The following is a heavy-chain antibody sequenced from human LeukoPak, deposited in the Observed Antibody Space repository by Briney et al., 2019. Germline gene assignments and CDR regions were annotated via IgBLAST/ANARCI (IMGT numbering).Heavy chain of an antibody. CDR3: AKCMGYDSSGYFDY. CDR2: ISGSGGST. D-gene: IGHD3-22*01. Sequence: GGSLRLSCAASGFTFSDYYMSWIRQAPGKGLEWVSAISGSGGSTYYADSVKGRFTISRDNSKNTLYLQMNSLRAEDTAVYYCAKCMGYDSSGYFDYWGQGTLVTVSS. J-gene: IGHJ4*02. V-gene: IGHV3-23*01. CDR1: GFTFSDYY.